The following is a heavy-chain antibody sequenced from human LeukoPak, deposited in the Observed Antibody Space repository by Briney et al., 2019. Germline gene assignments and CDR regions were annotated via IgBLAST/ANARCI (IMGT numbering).Heavy chain of an antibody. D-gene: IGHD6-19*01. Sequence: GGSLRLFCAASGFTFDDYAMHGVRRAPGKGVEGVSLISWDGGGNYYADSVKGRFTISRDNSKNSLYLQMNSLRAEDTALYYCAKDAYDSSGWFFPDYWGQGTLVTVSS. V-gene: IGHV3-43D*03. J-gene: IGHJ4*02. CDR3: AKDAYDSSGWFFPDY. CDR2: ISWDGGGN. CDR1: GFTFDDYA.